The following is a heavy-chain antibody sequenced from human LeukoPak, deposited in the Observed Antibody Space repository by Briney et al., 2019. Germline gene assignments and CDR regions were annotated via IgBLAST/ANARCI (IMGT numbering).Heavy chain of an antibody. CDR2: MYYRGNT. CDR1: GGSIRSYY. D-gene: IGHD6-13*01. J-gene: IGHJ4*02. Sequence: PSETLSLTCTVSGGSIRSYYWSWIRQPPGKGVEWIGYMYYRGNTNYNPSLKSRVTISVDTSKNQFSLKLSFVTAADTAVYYCATGVHGIAAAGDYYFDYWGQGTLVTVSS. CDR3: ATGVHGIAAAGDYYFDY. V-gene: IGHV4-59*01.